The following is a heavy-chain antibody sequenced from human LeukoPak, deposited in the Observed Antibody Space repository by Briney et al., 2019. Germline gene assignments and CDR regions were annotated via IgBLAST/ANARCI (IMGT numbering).Heavy chain of an antibody. CDR3: AKRLMYSNGWYHFDY. D-gene: IGHD6-19*01. J-gene: IGHJ4*02. Sequence: GGSLRLSCAASGFTFSSHAMSWVRQAPGKGLEWVSGISGSGGSTYYADSVKGRFTISRDNSKNTLYLQMNSLRAEDTAVYYCAKRLMYSNGWYHFDYWGQGTLVTVSS. V-gene: IGHV3-23*01. CDR1: GFTFSSHA. CDR2: ISGSGGST.